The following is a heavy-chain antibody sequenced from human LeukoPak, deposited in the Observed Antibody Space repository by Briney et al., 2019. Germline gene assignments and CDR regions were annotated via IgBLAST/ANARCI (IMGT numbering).Heavy chain of an antibody. Sequence: EASVKVSCKASGYTFTSYGISWVRQAPGQGLEWMGWISAYNGNTNYAQKLQGRVTMTTDTSTSTAYMELRSLRSDDTAVYYCARLNEDTYYYDSSGYYFDYWGQGTLVTVSS. V-gene: IGHV1-18*01. CDR2: ISAYNGNT. CDR1: GYTFTSYG. D-gene: IGHD3-22*01. J-gene: IGHJ4*02. CDR3: ARLNEDTYYYDSSGYYFDY.